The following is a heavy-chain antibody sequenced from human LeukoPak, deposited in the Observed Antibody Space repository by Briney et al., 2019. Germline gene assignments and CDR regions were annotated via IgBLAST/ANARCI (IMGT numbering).Heavy chain of an antibody. V-gene: IGHV3-15*01. CDR1: GFTFINAW. Sequence: GGSLRLSCAASGFTFINAWMNWVRQAPGKGLEWVGRIKSKYDGGTTDYASPVKGRFSISRDDSKSTLYLQMNSLKIEDTAVYYCTTDLLGGSEDYWGQGTLVTVSS. CDR3: TTDLLGGSEDY. CDR2: IKSKYDGGTT. J-gene: IGHJ4*02. D-gene: IGHD2-8*02.